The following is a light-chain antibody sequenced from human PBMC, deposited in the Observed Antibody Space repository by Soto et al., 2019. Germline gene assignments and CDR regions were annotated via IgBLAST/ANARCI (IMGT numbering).Light chain of an antibody. Sequence: DIQMTQSPSTLSASVGDRVTITCRASQSISSWLAWYQQKPGKAPKLLIYDGSNLETGVPSRFSGSGSGTDFSFTISSLQPEDIATYYCQHYDNLVFTFGPGTKVDLK. CDR3: QHYDNLVFT. CDR1: QSISSW. J-gene: IGKJ3*01. CDR2: DGS. V-gene: IGKV1-33*01.